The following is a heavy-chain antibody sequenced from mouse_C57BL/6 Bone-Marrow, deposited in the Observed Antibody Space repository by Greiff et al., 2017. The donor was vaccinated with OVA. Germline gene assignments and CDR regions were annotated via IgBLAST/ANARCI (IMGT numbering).Heavy chain of an antibody. V-gene: IGHV1-50*01. Sequence: QVQLQQPGAELVKPGASVKLSCKASGYTFTSYWMQWVKQRPGQGLEWIGEIDPSDSYTNYNQKFKGMATLTVDTSSSTAYMQLSSLTSEDSAVYYCAREKDGYYGFAYWGQGTLVTVSA. J-gene: IGHJ3*01. CDR3: AREKDGYYGFAY. CDR1: GYTFTSYW. CDR2: IDPSDSYT. D-gene: IGHD2-3*01.